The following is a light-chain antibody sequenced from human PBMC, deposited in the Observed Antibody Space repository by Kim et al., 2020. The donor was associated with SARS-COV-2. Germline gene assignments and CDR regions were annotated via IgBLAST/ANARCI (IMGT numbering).Light chain of an antibody. CDR1: VLAKKY. Sequence: SYELTQPSSVSVSPGQTARITCSGDVLAKKYARWFQQKPGQAPVLVIYKDSERPSGIPERFSGSSSGTTVTLTISGAQVEDEADQYCYSAADNLNWVFGGGTQLTVL. CDR3: YSAADNLNWV. CDR2: KDS. V-gene: IGLV3-27*01. J-gene: IGLJ3*02.